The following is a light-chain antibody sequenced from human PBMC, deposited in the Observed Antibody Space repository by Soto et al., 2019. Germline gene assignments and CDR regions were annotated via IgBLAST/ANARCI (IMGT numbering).Light chain of an antibody. Sequence: ENVLTQSPATLSLSPGDRATLSCRASQSVSTSLAWYRHHPGQAPSLLIYDTSKRATGIPARFSGSGSGTHFTLTISSLEPEDFAVYYCQLRTNWPSVTFGGGTKLEIK. CDR3: QLRTNWPSVT. J-gene: IGKJ4*01. CDR1: QSVSTS. V-gene: IGKV3-11*01. CDR2: DTS.